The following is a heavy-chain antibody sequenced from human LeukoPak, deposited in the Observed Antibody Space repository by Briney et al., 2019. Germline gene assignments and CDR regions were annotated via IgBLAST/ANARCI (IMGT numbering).Heavy chain of an antibody. CDR2: IYPSDSDT. CDR3: ARLEAVAATGNWFDP. Sequence: GESLKISCKGSEKTFNGFWIAWVRQMPGKGLEWMGIIYPSDSDTKYGPSVQGQVTISADRSINAVYLQWSSLKASDTAMYYCARLEAVAATGNWFDPWGQGTLVTVSS. V-gene: IGHV5-51*01. J-gene: IGHJ5*02. CDR1: EKTFNGFW. D-gene: IGHD6-19*01.